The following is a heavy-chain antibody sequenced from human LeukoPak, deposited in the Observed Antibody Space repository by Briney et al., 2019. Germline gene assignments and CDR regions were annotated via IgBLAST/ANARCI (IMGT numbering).Heavy chain of an antibody. CDR3: ARLEMATIRVRAFDI. V-gene: IGHV4-39*01. CDR2: IYDSGST. Sequence: PSETLSLTCTVSGGSISCSSYYWGWIRQPPGKGLEWIGSIYDSGSTYYNPSLKRRVTISVDMSMNQFSLKLSSVTAADTAVYYCARLEMATIRVRAFDIWGQGTMVTVSS. CDR1: GGSISCSSYY. D-gene: IGHD5-24*01. J-gene: IGHJ3*02.